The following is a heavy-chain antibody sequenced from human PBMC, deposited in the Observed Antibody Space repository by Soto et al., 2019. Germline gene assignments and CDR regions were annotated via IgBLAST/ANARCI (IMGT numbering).Heavy chain of an antibody. CDR3: ARGPQLLFSSGWYLDS. CDR2: ISSSSSTI. Sequence: GGSLRLSCAASRFTFSSYSMNWVRQAPGKGLEWVSYISSSSSTIYYADSVKGRFTISRDSAKNSLFLQMNSLRAEDTAVYYCARGPQLLFSSGWYLDSWGQGTLVTVSS. D-gene: IGHD6-19*01. CDR1: RFTFSSYS. V-gene: IGHV3-48*04. J-gene: IGHJ4*02.